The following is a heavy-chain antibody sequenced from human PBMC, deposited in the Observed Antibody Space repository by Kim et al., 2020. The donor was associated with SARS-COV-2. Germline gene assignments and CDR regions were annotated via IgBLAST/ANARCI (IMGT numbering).Heavy chain of an antibody. CDR1: GFTFSAYG. CDR2: IWIDGNYQ. V-gene: IGHV3-33*01. D-gene: IGHD3-16*02. J-gene: IGHJ4*02. Sequence: GGSLRLSCGTSGFTFSAYGMHWVRQAPGKGLEWVAGIWIDGNYQYYGDSVKGRFTISRDNSNNTLYLQMHSLTAEDTAVYYCVRDLRSYYFEYWGQGTVVTVSS. CDR3: VRDLRSYYFEY.